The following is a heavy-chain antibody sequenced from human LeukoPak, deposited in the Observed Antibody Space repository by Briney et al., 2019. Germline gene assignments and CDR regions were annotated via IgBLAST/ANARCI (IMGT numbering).Heavy chain of an antibody. Sequence: ASVKVSCKASGYTFTGYYMHWVRQAPGQGLEWMGWINPNSGGTNYAQKFQGRVTMTRDTSISTAYMELSRLRSDDTAVYYCARLVFGEPLYYFDYWGQGTLVTVSS. CDR1: GYTFTGYY. J-gene: IGHJ4*02. CDR2: INPNSGGT. CDR3: ARLVFGEPLYYFDY. V-gene: IGHV1-2*02. D-gene: IGHD3-10*02.